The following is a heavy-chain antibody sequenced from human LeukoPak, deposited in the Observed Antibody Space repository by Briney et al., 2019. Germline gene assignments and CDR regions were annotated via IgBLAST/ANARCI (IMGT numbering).Heavy chain of an antibody. CDR1: GYTFTGYY. CDR3: ARYCSSTSCYNN. D-gene: IGHD2-2*02. J-gene: IGHJ4*02. CDR2: INPNSGGT. V-gene: IGHV1-2*02. Sequence: ASVKVPCKASGYTFTGYYMHWVRQAPGQGLEWMGWINPNSGGTNYAQKFQGRVTMTRDTSISTAYMELSRLRSDDTAVYYCARYCSSTSCYNNWGQGTLVTVSS.